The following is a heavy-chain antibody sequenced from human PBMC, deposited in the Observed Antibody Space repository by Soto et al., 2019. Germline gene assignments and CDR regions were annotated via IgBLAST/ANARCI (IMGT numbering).Heavy chain of an antibody. CDR1: GFTFSSYS. D-gene: IGHD6-19*01. CDR2: ISSSSSYI. Sequence: GGSLRLCCAASGFTFSSYSMNWVRQAPGKGLEWVSSISSSSSYIYYADSVKGRFTISRDNAKNSLYLQMNSLRAEDTAVYYCARYRYSSGMVPSRGMDVWGQGTTVTV. CDR3: ARYRYSSGMVPSRGMDV. J-gene: IGHJ6*02. V-gene: IGHV3-21*01.